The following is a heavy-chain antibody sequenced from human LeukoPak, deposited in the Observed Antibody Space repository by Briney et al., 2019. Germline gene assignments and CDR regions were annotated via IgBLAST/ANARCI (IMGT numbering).Heavy chain of an antibody. V-gene: IGHV4-38-2*02. CDR2: IYHSGST. CDR3: ARLGYYYDSSGYYPNWFDP. CDR1: GYSISSGYY. Sequence: PSETLSLTCTVSGYSISSGYYWGWIRQPPGKGLEWIGSIYHSGSTNYNPSLKSRVTISVDTSKNQFSLKLSSVTAADTAVYYCARLGYYYDSSGYYPNWFDPRGQGTLVTVSS. D-gene: IGHD3-22*01. J-gene: IGHJ5*02.